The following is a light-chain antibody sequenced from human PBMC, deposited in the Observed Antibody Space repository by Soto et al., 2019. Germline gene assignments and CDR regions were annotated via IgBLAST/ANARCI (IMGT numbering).Light chain of an antibody. CDR2: DAS. CDR1: QSVSTN. V-gene: IGKV3-15*01. Sequence: IVMTQSPGTLSVSPGERATLSCRASQSVSTNLAWYQQKPGQAPRLLIYDASSRATGIPARFSGSGSGTEFTLTISSLQSEDFAVYHCQEYNNWPPGSFGQGTKVEIK. CDR3: QEYNNWPPGS. J-gene: IGKJ1*01.